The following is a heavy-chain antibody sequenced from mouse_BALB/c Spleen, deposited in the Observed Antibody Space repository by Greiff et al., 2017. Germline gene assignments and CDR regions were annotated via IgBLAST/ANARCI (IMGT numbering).Heavy chain of an antibody. D-gene: IGHD2-1*01. Sequence: DVKLVESGGGLVKPGGSLKLSCAASGFTFSSYAMSWVRQTPEKRLEWVASISSGGSTYYPDSVKGRFTISRDNARNILYLQMSSLRSEDTAMYYCARDPYGKSYYYAMDYWGQGTSVTVSS. CDR2: ISSGGST. V-gene: IGHV5-6-5*01. CDR1: GFTFSSYA. J-gene: IGHJ4*01. CDR3: ARDPYGKSYYYAMDY.